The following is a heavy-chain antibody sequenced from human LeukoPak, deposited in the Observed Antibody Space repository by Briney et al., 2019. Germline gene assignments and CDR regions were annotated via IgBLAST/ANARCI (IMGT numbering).Heavy chain of an antibody. V-gene: IGHV3-30-3*01. J-gene: IGHJ4*02. CDR3: ARDRRWFGAPIVDY. D-gene: IGHD3-10*01. Sequence: PGGSLRLPCAASGFTFSDYAMLWVRQAPGKGLEWVAVMSYDGTNEYYTDSVKGRFSISRDNSKNTLYLQMNSLRVEDTAIYYCARDRRWFGAPIVDYWGQGTLVTVSS. CDR1: GFTFSDYA. CDR2: MSYDGTNE.